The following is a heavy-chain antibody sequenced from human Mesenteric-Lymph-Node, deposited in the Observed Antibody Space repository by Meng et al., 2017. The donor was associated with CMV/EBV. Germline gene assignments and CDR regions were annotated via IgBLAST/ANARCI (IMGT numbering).Heavy chain of an antibody. V-gene: IGHV1-46*01. CDR1: GYTFTSYY. J-gene: IGHJ3*02. CDR2: INPSGGST. D-gene: IGHD2-15*01. Sequence: ASVKVSCKASGYTFTSYYMHWVRQAPGQGLEWMGIINPSGGSTSYAQKFQGRVTMTRDTSTSTVYMELSSLRSEDTALYYCARDRSGARFPDGFDNWGQGTMVTVSS. CDR3: ARDRSGARFPDGFDN.